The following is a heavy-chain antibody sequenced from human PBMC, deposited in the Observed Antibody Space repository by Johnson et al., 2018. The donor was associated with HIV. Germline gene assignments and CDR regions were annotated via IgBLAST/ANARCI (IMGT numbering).Heavy chain of an antibody. CDR1: GFTFSSYG. CDR2: IRNDGSNE. J-gene: IGHJ3*02. CDR3: AKGQVARGAFDI. V-gene: IGHV3-30*02. Sequence: QVQLVESGGGVVQPGGSLRLSCAASGFTFSSYGLHWVRQAPGKGLQWVAFIRNDGSNEYYADSVKGRFTISRDNSKNTLYLHMSSLRLEDTAVYYCAKGQVARGAFDIWGQGTTVTVSS.